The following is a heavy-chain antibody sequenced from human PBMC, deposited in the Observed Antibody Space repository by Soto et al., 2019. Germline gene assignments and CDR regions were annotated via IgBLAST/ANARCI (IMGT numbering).Heavy chain of an antibody. CDR1: GYSLTRSG. CDR2: IYPGDSDT. Sequence: PGESLKISCKGFGYSLTRSGIRCVHQMPEKGLEWMGIIYPGDSDTRYSPSFQGQVTISADKSISTAYLQWSSLKASDTAMYYCARHGDGGYCSSTSCPPTTYYYYYYYMDVWGKGTTVTVSS. CDR3: ARHGDGGYCSSTSCPPTTYYYYYYYMDV. J-gene: IGHJ6*03. V-gene: IGHV5-51*07. D-gene: IGHD2-2*01.